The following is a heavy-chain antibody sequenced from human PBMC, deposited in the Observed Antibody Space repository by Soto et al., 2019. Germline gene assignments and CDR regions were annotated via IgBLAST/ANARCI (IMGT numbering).Heavy chain of an antibody. CDR2: INAGNGNT. D-gene: IGHD3-10*01. V-gene: IGHV1-3*01. J-gene: IGHJ5*02. Sequence: ASVKVSFKASGYTFTSYAMHWVRQAPGQRLEWMGRINAGNGNTKYSQKFQGRVTITRDTSTSTAYMELSSLRSDDTAVYYCARGVGSGSYYNQYTWFDPWGQGTLVTVSS. CDR3: ARGVGSGSYYNQYTWFDP. CDR1: GYTFTSYA.